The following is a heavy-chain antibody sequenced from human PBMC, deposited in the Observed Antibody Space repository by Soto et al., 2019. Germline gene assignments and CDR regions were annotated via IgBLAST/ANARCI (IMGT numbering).Heavy chain of an antibody. J-gene: IGHJ6*04. CDR3: ARVFRPNIVVGTDV. Sequence: GASVKVSCKASGYTFTSHILHWVRQAPGQRLEWMGWINANNGNTKYSRKFQGRVTITADKSTSTAYMELSSLRSEDTAVYYCARVFRPNIVVGTDVWGKGTTVTVSS. D-gene: IGHD2-2*01. V-gene: IGHV1-3*01. CDR1: GYTFTSHI. CDR2: INANNGNT.